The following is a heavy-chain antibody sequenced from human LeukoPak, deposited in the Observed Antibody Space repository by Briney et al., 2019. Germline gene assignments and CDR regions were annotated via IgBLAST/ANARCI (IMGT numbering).Heavy chain of an antibody. Sequence: SETLSLTCTVSGGSISNYYWSWIRQPPGKGLEWIGYIYYSGSTNYNPSLKSRVTISVDASKNQFSLKLSSVNAADTAVYYCARVGGSNYYYYGMDVWGQGTTVTVS. CDR1: GGSISNYY. CDR3: ARVGGSNYYYYGMDV. CDR2: IYYSGST. J-gene: IGHJ6*02. V-gene: IGHV4-59*01. D-gene: IGHD3-10*01.